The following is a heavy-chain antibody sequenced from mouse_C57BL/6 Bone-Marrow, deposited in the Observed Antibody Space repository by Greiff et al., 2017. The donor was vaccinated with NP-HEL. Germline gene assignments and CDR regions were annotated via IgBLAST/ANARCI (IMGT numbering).Heavy chain of an antibody. Sequence: VQLQQPGAELVMPGASVKLSCKASGYTFTSYWMHWVKQRPGQGLEWIGEIDPSDSYTNYNQKFKGKSTLTVDKSSSTAYMQLSSLTSEDSAVYYCARNGNYSWFAYWGQGTLVTVSA. CDR2: IDPSDSYT. CDR3: ARNGNYSWFAY. CDR1: GYTFTSYW. J-gene: IGHJ3*01. D-gene: IGHD2-1*01. V-gene: IGHV1-69*01.